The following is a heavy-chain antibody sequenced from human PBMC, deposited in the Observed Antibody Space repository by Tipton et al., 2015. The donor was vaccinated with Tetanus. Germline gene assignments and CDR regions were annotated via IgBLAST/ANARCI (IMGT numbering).Heavy chain of an antibody. V-gene: IGHV4-31*03. CDR1: YGSINSGGYY. CDR2: IYYSGST. Sequence: TLSLTCTVSYGSINSGGYYWSWIRQHPGNGLEWIGYIYYSGSTYYNPSLKSRVTISADTSKNQFCLKLSSVTAGDTAVYYNAKERGNFAVDAGFDYGGQGTLVPVSS. J-gene: IGHJ4*02. CDR3: AKERGNFAVDAGFDY. D-gene: IGHD3-3*01.